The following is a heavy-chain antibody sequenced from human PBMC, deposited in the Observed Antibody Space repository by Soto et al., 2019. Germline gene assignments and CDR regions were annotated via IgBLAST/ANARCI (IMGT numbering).Heavy chain of an antibody. V-gene: IGHV3-30*18. D-gene: IGHD4-17*01. CDR2: ISYDGTNK. CDR1: GFTFSNYG. CDR3: VKPLYPYGHSPHNYYMDV. Sequence: SLRLSCAASGFTFSNYGIHWVRQAPGEGLEWVAVISYDGTNKYYADSVKGRFTISRDNSKNTLYLQMNSLRAEDTAVYYCVKPLYPYGHSPHNYYMDVWGKGTTVTVSS. J-gene: IGHJ6*03.